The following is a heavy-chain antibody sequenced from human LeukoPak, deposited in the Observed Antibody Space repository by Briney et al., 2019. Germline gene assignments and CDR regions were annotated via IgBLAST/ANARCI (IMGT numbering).Heavy chain of an antibody. D-gene: IGHD3-22*01. CDR1: GFTFSSYG. Sequence: PGGSLRLSCAASGFTFSSYGMHWVRQAPGKGLEWVAVICYDGSTKYYVDSVKGRFTISRDNSKNTLYLQMNSLRAEDTAFYYCARDPRYYYDSSGYYPYYFDSWGQGPLVTVSS. J-gene: IGHJ4*02. V-gene: IGHV3-33*01. CDR3: ARDPRYYYDSSGYYPYYFDS. CDR2: ICYDGSTK.